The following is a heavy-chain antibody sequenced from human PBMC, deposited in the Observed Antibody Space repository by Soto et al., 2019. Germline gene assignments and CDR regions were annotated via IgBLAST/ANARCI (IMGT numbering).Heavy chain of an antibody. Sequence: QVQLVQSGAEVKKPGSSVKVSCKASGGTFSSYAISWVRQAPGQGLEWMGGIIPIFGTANYAQKFQGRVTITEDESKSTAYMELSSLRSEDTAVYYCARGYCSGGSCYSSAFDIWGQGTMVTVSS. CDR2: IIPIFGTA. D-gene: IGHD2-15*01. J-gene: IGHJ3*02. CDR1: GGTFSSYA. CDR3: ARGYCSGGSCYSSAFDI. V-gene: IGHV1-69*01.